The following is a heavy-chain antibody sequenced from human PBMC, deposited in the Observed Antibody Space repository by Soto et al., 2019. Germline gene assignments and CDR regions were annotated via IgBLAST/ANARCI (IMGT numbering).Heavy chain of an antibody. V-gene: IGHV4-34*01. D-gene: IGHD2-2*01. CDR3: AKNLPDIVVVPAAIISENYYYYYYMDV. J-gene: IGHJ6*03. CDR1: GGSFSGYY. CDR2: INHSGCT. Sequence: QVQLQQWGAGLLKPSETLSLTCAVYGGSFSGYYWSWIRQPPGKGLEWIGEINHSGCTNYNPSPKSRVTISVDTSKNQFSLKLSSVTAADTAVYYCAKNLPDIVVVPAAIISENYYYYYYMDVWGKGTTVTVSS.